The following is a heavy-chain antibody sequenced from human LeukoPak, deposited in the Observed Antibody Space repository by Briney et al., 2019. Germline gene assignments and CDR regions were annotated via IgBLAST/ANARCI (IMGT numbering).Heavy chain of an antibody. CDR1: GFTFSNYW. J-gene: IGHJ6*04. V-gene: IGHV3-7*01. CDR3: AELGITMIGGV. Sequence: GGSLRLSCVASGFTFSNYWMSWVRQAPGKGLEWVANIKGDGSEKYYVDSVKGRFTISRDNAKTSLYLQMNSLRAEDTAVYYCAELGITMIGGVWGKGTTVTISS. D-gene: IGHD3-10*02. CDR2: IKGDGSEK.